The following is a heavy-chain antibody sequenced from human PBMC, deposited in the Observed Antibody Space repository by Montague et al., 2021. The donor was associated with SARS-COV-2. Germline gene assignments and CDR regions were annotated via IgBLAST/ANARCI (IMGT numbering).Heavy chain of an antibody. CDR2: IYSSGTT. CDR3: ARGMYGLTETTDDFDI. V-gene: IGHV4-31*03. CDR1: GGSIRSSDNY. Sequence: TLSLTCTVSGGSIRSSDNYWSWIRQHPGKGLEWIGYIYSSGTTYYNPSLRSRVTISVDTSKKQFSLKLSSVTAADAAVYYCARGMYGLTETTDDFDIWGQGTMVSVS. J-gene: IGHJ3*02. D-gene: IGHD1-14*01.